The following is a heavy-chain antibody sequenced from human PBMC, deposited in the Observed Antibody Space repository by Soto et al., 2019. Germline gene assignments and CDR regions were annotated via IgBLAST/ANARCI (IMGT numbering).Heavy chain of an antibody. J-gene: IGHJ6*02. Sequence: ASVKVSCKASGYTFTGYYMHWVRQAPGQGLEWMGWINPNSGGTNYAQKFQGRVTMTRDTSISTAYMELSRLRSDDTAVYYCARAGTELDYYYYGMDVWGQGTTVTVSS. D-gene: IGHD1-7*01. V-gene: IGHV1-2*02. CDR1: GYTFTGYY. CDR2: INPNSGGT. CDR3: ARAGTELDYYYYGMDV.